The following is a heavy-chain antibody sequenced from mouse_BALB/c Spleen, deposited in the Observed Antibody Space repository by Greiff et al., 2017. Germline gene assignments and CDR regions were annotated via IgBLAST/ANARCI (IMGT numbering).Heavy chain of an antibody. CDR2: ISSGGGST. CDR3: ARRGDYDSYWYFDV. D-gene: IGHD2-4*01. V-gene: IGHV5-12-1*01. CDR1: GFAFSSYD. J-gene: IGHJ1*01. Sequence: DVKLVESGGGLVKPGGSLKLSCAASGFAFSSYDMSWVRQTPEKRLEWVAYISSGGGSTYYPDTVKGRFTISRDNAKNTLYLQMSSLKSEDTAMYYCARRGDYDSYWYFDVWGAGTTVTVSS.